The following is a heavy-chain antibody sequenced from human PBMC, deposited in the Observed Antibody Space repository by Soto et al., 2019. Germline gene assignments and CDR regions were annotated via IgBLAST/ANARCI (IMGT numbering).Heavy chain of an antibody. J-gene: IGHJ4*02. V-gene: IGHV3-30*18. CDR1: GFTFSSYG. CDR2: ISYDGSNK. Sequence: QVQLVESGGGVVQPGRSLRLSCAASGFTFSSYGMHWVRQAPCKGLEWVAVISYDGSNKYYADSVKGRFTISRDNSKNTLYLQMNSLRAEVTAVYYCAKESWLVSVFDYWGQGTLVTVSS. CDR3: AKESWLVSVFDY. D-gene: IGHD6-19*01.